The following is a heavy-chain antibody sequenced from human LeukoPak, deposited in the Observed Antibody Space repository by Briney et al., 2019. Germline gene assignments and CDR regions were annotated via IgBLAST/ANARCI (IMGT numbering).Heavy chain of an antibody. J-gene: IGHJ3*02. CDR1: GYTLTELS. V-gene: IGHV1-24*01. D-gene: IGHD3-10*01. Sequence: GASVEVSCKVSGYTLTELSMHWVRQAPGKGLEWMGGFDPEDGETIYAQKFQGRATMTEDTSTDTAYMELSSLRSEDTAVYYCATRWGMVQGDDRSRDAFDIWGQGTMVTVSS. CDR3: ATRWGMVQGDDRSRDAFDI. CDR2: FDPEDGET.